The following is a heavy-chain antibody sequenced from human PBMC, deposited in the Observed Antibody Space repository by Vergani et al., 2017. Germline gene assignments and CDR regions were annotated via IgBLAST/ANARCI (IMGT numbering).Heavy chain of an antibody. Sequence: QVQLQESCPGLVKPSETLSLTCAVSGYSISSGYYWGWIRQPPGKGLEWIGSIYHSGRTYYNPSLKSRVTISVDTSKNQFSLKLSSVTAADTAAYYCARHPSYGDYSFDYWGQGTLVTVSS. CDR3: ARHPSYGDYSFDY. J-gene: IGHJ4*02. D-gene: IGHD4-17*01. V-gene: IGHV4-38-2*01. CDR1: GYSISSGYY. CDR2: IYHSGRT.